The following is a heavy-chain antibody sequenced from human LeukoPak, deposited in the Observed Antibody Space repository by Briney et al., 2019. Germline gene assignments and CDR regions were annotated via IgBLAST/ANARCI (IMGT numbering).Heavy chain of an antibody. CDR3: ASRPIKYKWNYSGYMDV. D-gene: IGHD1-7*01. CDR2: LNHSGST. J-gene: IGHJ6*03. V-gene: IGHV4-34*01. Sequence: SETLSHTCAVYGGSFSGYYWSWIRQPPGDGLEWIGELNHSGSTNDNPSLKSRVTISVDPSKNQFSLKLSSVTAADTAVSSCASRPIKYKWNYSGYMDVWGKGTTVTVSS. CDR1: GGSFSGYY.